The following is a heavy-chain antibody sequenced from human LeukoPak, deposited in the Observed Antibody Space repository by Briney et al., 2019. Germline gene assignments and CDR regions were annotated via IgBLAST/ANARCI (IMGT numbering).Heavy chain of an antibody. CDR2: INQGGSES. V-gene: IGHV3-7*01. Sequence: GGSLRLSCAASGFTFSTYWMTWVRQAPGKGLEWVANINQGGSESYYVDSVKGRFTISRDNAKNSLYLQMNSLRAEDTAVYHCARAFGDFWSGYYPSYYNYYMDVWGKGTTVTVSS. D-gene: IGHD3-3*01. J-gene: IGHJ6*03. CDR3: ARAFGDFWSGYYPSYYNYYMDV. CDR1: GFTFSTYW.